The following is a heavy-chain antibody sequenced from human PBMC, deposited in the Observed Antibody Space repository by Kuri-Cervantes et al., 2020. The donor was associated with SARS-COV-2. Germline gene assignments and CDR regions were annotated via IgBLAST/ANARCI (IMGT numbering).Heavy chain of an antibody. CDR3: ARDRVLEWLDYYYYMDV. V-gene: IGHV3-21*01. J-gene: IGHJ6*03. CDR1: GFTFSSYS. CDR2: ISSSSSYI. D-gene: IGHD3-3*01. Sequence: GAALKISCAASGFTFSSYSMNWVRQAPGKGLEWVSSISSSSSYIYYADSVKGRFTISRDNAKNSLYLQMNSLRAEETAVYYCARDRVLEWLDYYYYMDVWGKGTTVTVSS.